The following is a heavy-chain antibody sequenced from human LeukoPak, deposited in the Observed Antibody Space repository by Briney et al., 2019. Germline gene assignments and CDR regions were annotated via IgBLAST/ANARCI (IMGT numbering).Heavy chain of an antibody. CDR3: ARGGTGSNFDY. CDR1: GGSISSNSYY. J-gene: IGHJ4*02. CDR2: IYYSGST. V-gene: IGHV4-39*07. Sequence: SETLSLTCTVSGGSISSNSYYWGWIRQPPGKGLEWIGSIYYSGSTYYNPSLKSRVTISVDTSKNQFSLKLSSVTAADTAVYYCARGGTGSNFDYWGQGTLVTVSS. D-gene: IGHD1-1*01.